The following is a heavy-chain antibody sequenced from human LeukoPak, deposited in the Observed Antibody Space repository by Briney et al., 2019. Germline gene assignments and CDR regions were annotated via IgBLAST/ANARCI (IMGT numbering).Heavy chain of an antibody. CDR1: GFTFSSYW. Sequence: PGGSLRLTCAASGFTFSSYWMNWVRQAPGKGLEWVASTNQDGSENRYVDSVKGRFTISRDDSKNMLYLQMTRLRAEDTAVYYCTREERGYIPAFWGQGTLVTVSS. D-gene: IGHD3-16*02. CDR3: TREERGYIPAF. J-gene: IGHJ4*02. V-gene: IGHV3-7*01. CDR2: TNQDGSEN.